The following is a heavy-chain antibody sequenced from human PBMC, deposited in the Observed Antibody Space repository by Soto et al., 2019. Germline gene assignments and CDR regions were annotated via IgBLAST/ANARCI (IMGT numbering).Heavy chain of an antibody. CDR1: GGSISSYY. D-gene: IGHD6-13*01. CDR3: ARGIAAAGIIFPWWFDP. CDR2: IYYSGST. V-gene: IGHV4-59*01. Sequence: SETLSLTCTVSGGSISSYYWSWIRQPPGKGLEWIGYIYYSGSTNYNPSLKSRVTISVDTSKNQLSLKLSSVTAADTAVYYCARGIAAAGIIFPWWFDPWGQGTLVTVSS. J-gene: IGHJ5*02.